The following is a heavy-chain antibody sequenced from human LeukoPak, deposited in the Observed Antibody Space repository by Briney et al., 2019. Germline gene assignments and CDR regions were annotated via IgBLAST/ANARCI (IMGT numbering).Heavy chain of an antibody. J-gene: IGHJ4*02. CDR3: ARAPREWLLGCYLDS. V-gene: IGHV3-7*01. Sequence: PGGSLRLSCAASGFTFSTYWMTWVRQAPGKGLEWVANIKHDGSEQYYVDSVKGRFTISRDNAKNSLYLQMNSLRADDTAVYYCARAPREWLLGCYLDSWGQGTLVTVSS. D-gene: IGHD3-3*01. CDR1: GFTFSTYW. CDR2: IKHDGSEQ.